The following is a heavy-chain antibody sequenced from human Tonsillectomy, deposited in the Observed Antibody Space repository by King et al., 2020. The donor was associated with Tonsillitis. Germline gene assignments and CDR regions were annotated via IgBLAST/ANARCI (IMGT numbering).Heavy chain of an antibody. CDR1: GFTFSSYG. D-gene: IGHD3-10*01. CDR3: AQDFVYSSGSHYPDF. Sequence: VQLVVSGGGLVQPGGSLRLSCAASGFTFSSYGMSWVRQAPGKGLEWVSNISGSGRSTYYAGSVKGRFTISRDNSKNMLYLRMNSLRAEDTAVYYCAQDFVYSSGSHYPDFWGQGTLVSVSS. J-gene: IGHJ4*02. CDR2: ISGSGRST. V-gene: IGHV3-23*04.